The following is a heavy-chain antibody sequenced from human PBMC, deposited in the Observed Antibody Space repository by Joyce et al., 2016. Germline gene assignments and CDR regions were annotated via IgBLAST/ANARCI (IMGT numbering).Heavy chain of an antibody. Sequence: EMQLVESGGGLVQPGGSLRLSCAASGSTLTDHYVDWVRQAPWKWLEWIGRSRDKASIYTTEYAASVKGRFTISRDDSDNSVYLQMNSLKIEDTAVYYGSRGDPSTTNRFDPWGQGTLVFVSS. CDR3: SRGDPSTTNRFDP. D-gene: IGHD2-8*01. J-gene: IGHJ5*02. V-gene: IGHV3-72*01. CDR1: GSTLTDHY. CDR2: SRDKASIYTT.